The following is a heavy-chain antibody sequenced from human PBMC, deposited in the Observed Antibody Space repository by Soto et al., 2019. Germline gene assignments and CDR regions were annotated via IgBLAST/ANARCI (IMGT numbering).Heavy chain of an antibody. CDR2: IYYGGSG. CDR1: GDSISSYY. D-gene: IGHD2-15*01. CDR3: ARMRGGTAGWFDS. Sequence: QVQLQESGPGRVKPSETLSLTCTVSGDSISSYYWSWIRQPPGKGLEWIGYIYYGGSGNYNPSLQSPATLSLDTSNTQFSLTLRSVTAADTAVYYCARMRGGTAGWFDSWGQGTLVTVSS. J-gene: IGHJ5*01. V-gene: IGHV4-59*01.